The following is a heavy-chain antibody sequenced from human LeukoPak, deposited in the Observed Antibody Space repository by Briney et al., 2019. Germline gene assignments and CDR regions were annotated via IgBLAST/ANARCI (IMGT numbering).Heavy chain of an antibody. Sequence: GASVKVSCKASGCTFTSYYMHWVRQAPGQGLEWMGIINPSGGSTSYAQKFQGRVTMTRDTSTSTVYMELSSLRSEDTAVYYCARAPPPHIGVVITFDYWGQGTLVTVSS. V-gene: IGHV1-46*01. J-gene: IGHJ4*02. CDR1: GCTFTSYY. CDR3: ARAPPPHIGVVITFDY. CDR2: INPSGGST. D-gene: IGHD3-22*01.